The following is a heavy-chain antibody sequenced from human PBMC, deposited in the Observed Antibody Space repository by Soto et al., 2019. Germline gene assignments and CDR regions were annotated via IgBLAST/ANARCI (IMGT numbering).Heavy chain of an antibody. CDR1: GDTLSRYT. V-gene: IGHV1-69*06. D-gene: IGHD3-3*01. CDR3: ARVRRDGDNLSLYDLDN. Sequence: QVQLVQSGAEVKKPGSSVKVSCTASGDTLSRYTISWVRQVPGQGLDWMGGIITIFGSVTYAQKFKDRVTITADKSANTAYMELTSLRSEVTAVYYCARVRRDGDNLSLYDLDNWGQGTLVTVSS. J-gene: IGHJ4*02. CDR2: IITIFGSV.